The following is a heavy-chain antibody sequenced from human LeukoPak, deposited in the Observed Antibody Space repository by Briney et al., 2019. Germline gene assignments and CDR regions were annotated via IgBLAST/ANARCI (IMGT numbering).Heavy chain of an antibody. CDR1: GFTFSSYS. J-gene: IGHJ6*03. Sequence: PGGSLRLSCAASGFTFSSYSMNWVRQAPGKGLERVSSISSSSSYIYYADSVKGRFTISRDNYKNTLYLQMHNLRAEDTAVYYCARVTGRDYYYYYMDVWGKGATVTISS. CDR2: ISSSSSYI. D-gene: IGHD1-26*01. V-gene: IGHV3-21*04. CDR3: ARVTGRDYYYYYMDV.